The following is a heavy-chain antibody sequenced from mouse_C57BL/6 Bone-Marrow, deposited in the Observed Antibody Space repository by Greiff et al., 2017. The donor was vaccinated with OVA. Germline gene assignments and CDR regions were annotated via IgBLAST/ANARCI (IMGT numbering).Heavy chain of an antibody. CDR3: AGDYYGSSYDY. CDR1: GYTFTSYW. CDR2: IHPNSGST. D-gene: IGHD1-1*01. Sequence: QVQLQQPGAELVKPGASVKLSCKASGYTFTSYWMHWVKQRPGQGLEWIGMIHPNSGSTNYNAKFKSKATLTVDKSSSTAYMQLSSLTSEDSAVYYCAGDYYGSSYDYWGQGTTLTVSS. J-gene: IGHJ2*01. V-gene: IGHV1-64*01.